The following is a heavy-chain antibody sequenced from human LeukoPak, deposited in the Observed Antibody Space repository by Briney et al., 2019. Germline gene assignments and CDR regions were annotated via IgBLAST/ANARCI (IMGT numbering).Heavy chain of an antibody. V-gene: IGHV4-59*12. CDR2: IYYSGRT. Sequence: SETLSLTCSVSGGSISSYYWSWIRQPPGRGLEWIGYIYYSGRTSYNPSLKSRVTISVDTSKNQFSLRLSSVTAADTAVYYCARDVDGSFNWGQGTLVTVSS. D-gene: IGHD3-16*02. J-gene: IGHJ4*02. CDR1: GGSISSYY. CDR3: ARDVDGSFN.